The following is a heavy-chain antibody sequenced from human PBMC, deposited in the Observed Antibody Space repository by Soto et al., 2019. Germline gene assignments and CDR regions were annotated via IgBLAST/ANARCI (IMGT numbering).Heavy chain of an antibody. CDR2: ISYDGSNQ. CDR1: GVTFSRYG. V-gene: IGHV3-30*18. Sequence: QVQLVESGGGVVQPGRSLRLSCAASGVTFSRYGMHWVRQAPGKGLEWVAVISYDGSNQYYAASVKGRFTISRDNSQNTVYLHMNSLRAEDTAVYYCAKPFVAHLNVGDAFDIWGQGTIVTVSS. CDR3: AKPFVAHLNVGDAFDI. D-gene: IGHD5-12*01. J-gene: IGHJ3*02.